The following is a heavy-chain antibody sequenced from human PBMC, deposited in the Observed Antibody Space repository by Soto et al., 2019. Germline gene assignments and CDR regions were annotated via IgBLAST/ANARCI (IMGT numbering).Heavy chain of an antibody. CDR1: GFTFSNSY. Sequence: AGGSLRLCCAASGFTFSNSYMSWVRQAPGKGLEWVSAIYSGGSTYYADSVKGRFTISRDNSRNTLYLQMNSLRAEDTAVYFCARCDGSATYCFFFAYWGQGTPVTVSS. V-gene: IGHV3-66*01. D-gene: IGHD3-10*01. CDR2: IYSGGST. J-gene: IGHJ4*02. CDR3: ARCDGSATYCFFFAY.